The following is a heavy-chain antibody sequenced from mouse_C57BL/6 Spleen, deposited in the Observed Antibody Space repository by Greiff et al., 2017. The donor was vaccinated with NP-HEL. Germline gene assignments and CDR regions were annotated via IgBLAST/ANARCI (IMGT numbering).Heavy chain of an antibody. V-gene: IGHV1-81*01. Sequence: VKLVESGAELARPGASVKLSCKASGYTFTSYGISWVKQRTGQGLEWIGEIYPRSGNTYYNEKFKGKATLTADKSSSTAYMELRSLTSEDSAVYFCARNDGGYYFDYWGQGTTLTVSS. J-gene: IGHJ2*01. D-gene: IGHD2-12*01. CDR1: GYTFTSYG. CDR3: ARNDGGYYFDY. CDR2: IYPRSGNT.